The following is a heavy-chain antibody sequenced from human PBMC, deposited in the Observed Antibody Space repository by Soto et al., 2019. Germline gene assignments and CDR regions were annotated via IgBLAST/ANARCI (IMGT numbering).Heavy chain of an antibody. CDR3: TRDDYVWGSYRPGPN. D-gene: IGHD3-16*02. V-gene: IGHV3-49*04. CDR1: GFTFGDYA. J-gene: IGHJ4*02. Sequence: PGGSLRLSCTASGFTFGDYAMSWVRQAPGKGLEWVGFIRSKAYGGTTEYAASVKGRFTTSRDDSKSIAYLQMNSLKTEDAAVYYCTRDDYVWGSYRPGPNWGQGTLVTVSS. CDR2: IRSKAYGGTT.